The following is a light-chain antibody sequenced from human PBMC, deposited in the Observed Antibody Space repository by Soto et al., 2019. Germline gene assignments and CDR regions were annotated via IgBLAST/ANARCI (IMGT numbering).Light chain of an antibody. J-gene: IGKJ1*01. V-gene: IGKV3-15*01. CDR2: DAS. CDR1: QSVRDN. CDR3: QQYEKWPT. Sequence: EIVMTQSPATPSVSPGEIATPCFRASQSVRDNLAWYQQKPGQAPRLVIYDASNRATGIPGRFSGSGSGTEFTLTISSLQSEDFGIYYCQQYEKWPTFSQGTKVDI.